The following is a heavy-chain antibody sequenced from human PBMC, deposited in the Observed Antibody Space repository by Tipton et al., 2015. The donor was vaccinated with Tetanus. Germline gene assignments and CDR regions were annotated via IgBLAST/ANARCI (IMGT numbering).Heavy chain of an antibody. Sequence: SLRLSCAASGFTFSSYSMNWVRQAPGKGLEWVSSISSSSSYIYYADSVKGRFTISRDNAKNSLYLQMNSLRAEDTAVYYCARDARGIQKYSSSWHDYWGQGTLVTVSS. V-gene: IGHV3-21*01. CDR1: GFTFSSYS. CDR3: ARDARGIQKYSSSWHDY. CDR2: ISSSSSYI. J-gene: IGHJ4*02. D-gene: IGHD6-13*01.